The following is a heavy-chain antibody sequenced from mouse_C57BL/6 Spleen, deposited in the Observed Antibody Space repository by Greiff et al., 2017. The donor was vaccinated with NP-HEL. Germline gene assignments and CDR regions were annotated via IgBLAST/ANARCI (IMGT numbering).Heavy chain of an antibody. Sequence: QVQLQQSGAELVKPGASVKLSCKASGYTFTSYWMQWVKQRPGQGLEWIGEIDPSDSYTNYNQKFKGKATLTVDTSSSTAYMQLSSLTSEDSAVYDWASRQLRSPWFADWGKGTLVTVSA. CDR1: GYTFTSYW. CDR2: IDPSDSYT. V-gene: IGHV1-50*01. J-gene: IGHJ3*01. CDR3: ASRQLRSPWFAD. D-gene: IGHD3-2*02.